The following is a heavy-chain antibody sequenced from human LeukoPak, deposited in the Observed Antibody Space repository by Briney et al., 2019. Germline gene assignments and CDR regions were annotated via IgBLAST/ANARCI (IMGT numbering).Heavy chain of an antibody. CDR3: ARDPEMATISDVLFFDY. Sequence: GASVKVSCKASGYTFTSYGISWVRQAPGQGLEWMGRISAYNGNTNYAQKLQGRVTMTTDTSTSTAYMELRSLRSDDTAVYYRARDPEMATISDVLFFDYWGQGTLVTVSS. CDR1: GYTFTSYG. J-gene: IGHJ4*02. V-gene: IGHV1-18*01. CDR2: ISAYNGNT. D-gene: IGHD5-24*01.